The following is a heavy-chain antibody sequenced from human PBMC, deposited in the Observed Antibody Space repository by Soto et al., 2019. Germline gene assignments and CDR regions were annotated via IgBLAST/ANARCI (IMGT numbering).Heavy chain of an antibody. CDR1: GYTFTSYY. CDR3: AFLSRPLVVDTDY. D-gene: IGHD3-22*01. CDR2: INPSGGST. V-gene: IGHV1-46*01. Sequence: ASVKVSCKASGYTFTSYYMHWVRQAPGQGLEWMGIINPSGGSTSYAQKFQGKVTMTRDTSTSTVYMELSSLRSEDTAVYYCAFLSRPLVVDTDYWGQGTLVTVSS. J-gene: IGHJ4*02.